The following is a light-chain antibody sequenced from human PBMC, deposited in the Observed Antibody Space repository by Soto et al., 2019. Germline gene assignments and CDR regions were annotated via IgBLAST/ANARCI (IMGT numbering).Light chain of an antibody. CDR1: QSVSSSY. CDR2: GAS. Sequence: EIVLSQSPGTLSLSPGERATVSCRASQSVSSSYLAWYQQKPGQAPRLLIYGASSRATGIPDRFSGSGSGTDFTLTISDLEPADFGLYYCQQRLNWPPNFGQGTKVDIK. V-gene: IGKV3D-20*02. J-gene: IGKJ1*01. CDR3: QQRLNWPPN.